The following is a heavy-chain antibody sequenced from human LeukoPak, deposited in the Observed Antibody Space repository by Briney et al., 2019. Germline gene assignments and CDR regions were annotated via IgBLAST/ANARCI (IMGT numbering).Heavy chain of an antibody. J-gene: IGHJ4*02. D-gene: IGHD6-19*01. Sequence: PGGSLRLSCAASGFTFSSYAMSWVRQAPGKGLEWVSAISGSGGSTYYADSVKGRFTISRDNSKNTLYLQTNSLRAEDTAVYYCAKAGSGWPRWGDYWGQGTLVTVSS. CDR3: AKAGSGWPRWGDY. CDR1: GFTFSSYA. V-gene: IGHV3-23*01. CDR2: ISGSGGST.